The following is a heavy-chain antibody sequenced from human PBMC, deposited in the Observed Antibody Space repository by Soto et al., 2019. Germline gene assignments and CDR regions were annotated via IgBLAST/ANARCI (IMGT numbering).Heavy chain of an antibody. CDR2: MSHIGSV. J-gene: IGHJ4*02. Sequence: QVLLQESGPGLVQPSGPLSLSCDVSGVSIGSDYYWGRVRQPAGKGLEWLGDMSHIGSVNYNPSLESRVPISMDKSQNQFSLKLNSVAAADTAVYFCARSLGWYAIDYWGQGTLVIVSS. V-gene: IGHV4-4*02. CDR1: GVSIGSDYY. CDR3: ARSLGWYAIDY. D-gene: IGHD6-19*01.